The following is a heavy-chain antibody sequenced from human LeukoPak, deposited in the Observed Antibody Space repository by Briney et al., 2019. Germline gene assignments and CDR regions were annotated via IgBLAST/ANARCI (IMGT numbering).Heavy chain of an antibody. Sequence: GGSLRLSCAASGFSVRSNYMSWVRQSPRKGLEWVSIMYSGGSTDYADSVKGRFIISRDHSKNTLYLQMNSLRAEDAAVYYCARDRYCSGGSCYGDAFDLWGQGTMVTVSS. J-gene: IGHJ3*01. CDR2: MYSGGST. V-gene: IGHV3-53*01. D-gene: IGHD2-15*01. CDR3: ARDRYCSGGSCYGDAFDL. CDR1: GFSVRSNY.